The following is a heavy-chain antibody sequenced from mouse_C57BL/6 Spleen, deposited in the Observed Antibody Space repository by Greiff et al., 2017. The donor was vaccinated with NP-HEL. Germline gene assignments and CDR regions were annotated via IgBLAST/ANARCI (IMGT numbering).Heavy chain of an antibody. Sequence: EVKLMESGLELVKPGAPVKIPCKALGYTSTDYNLDWVKQSHGKSLEWIGDINPNNGGTSYNQKSKGKATLTVDKSSSTAYMELHSLTSEDTAVYNCAYDTFAYWGQGTLVTVSA. J-gene: IGHJ3*01. CDR3: AYDTFAY. CDR2: INPNNGGT. CDR1: GYTSTDYN. D-gene: IGHD2-3*01. V-gene: IGHV1-18*01.